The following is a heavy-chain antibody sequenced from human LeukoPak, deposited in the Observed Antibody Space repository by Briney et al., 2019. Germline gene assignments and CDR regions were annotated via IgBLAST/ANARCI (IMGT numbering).Heavy chain of an antibody. CDR3: ARWRSGGSWPYYYGMDV. Sequence: GESLKISCRGSGYVFSGYWVAWVRQMSGKGLEWMGIIYGGDSETRYSPSFQGQVTMSADKSISTAYLQWSSLKASDTAMYYCARWRSGGSWPYYYGMDVWGQGTTVTVSS. CDR1: GYVFSGYW. J-gene: IGHJ6*02. V-gene: IGHV5-51*01. CDR2: IYGGDSET. D-gene: IGHD2-15*01.